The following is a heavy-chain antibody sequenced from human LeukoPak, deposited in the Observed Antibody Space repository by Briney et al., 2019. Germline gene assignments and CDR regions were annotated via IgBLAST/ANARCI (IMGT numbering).Heavy chain of an antibody. CDR2: ARNKANSYAT. V-gene: IGHV3-72*01. Sequence: GGSLRLSCAASGFTFSDHYMDWVRQASGKGLEWVGRARNKANSYATEYAASVKGRFTVSRDDSKNSLYLQMNSLKTEDTAVYYCARGGVSYYYVSGFDYWGQGTLVTVSS. CDR1: GFTFSDHY. D-gene: IGHD3-10*02. CDR3: ARGGVSYYYVSGFDY. J-gene: IGHJ4*02.